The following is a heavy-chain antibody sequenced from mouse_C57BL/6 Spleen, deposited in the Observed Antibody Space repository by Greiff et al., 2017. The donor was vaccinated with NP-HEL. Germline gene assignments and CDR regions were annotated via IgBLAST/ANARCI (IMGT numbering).Heavy chain of an antibody. CDR2: ISDGGSYT. CDR3: ARDRVDGYYDY. CDR1: GFTFSSYA. D-gene: IGHD2-3*01. V-gene: IGHV5-4*01. Sequence: EVQGVESGGGLVKPGGSLKLSCAASGFTFSSYAMSWVRQTPEKRLEWVATISDGGSYTYYPDNVKGRFTISRDNAKNNLYLQMSHLKSEDTAMYYCARDRVDGYYDYWGQGTTLTVSS. J-gene: IGHJ2*01.